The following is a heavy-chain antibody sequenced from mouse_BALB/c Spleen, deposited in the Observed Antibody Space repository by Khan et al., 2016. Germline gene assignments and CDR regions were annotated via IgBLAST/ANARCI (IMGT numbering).Heavy chain of an antibody. CDR2: IRLKSNNYAT. V-gene: IGHV6-6*02. Sequence: EVKLEESGGGLVQPGGSMKLSCVASGFTFSNYWMNWVRQSPEKGLEWVAEIRLKSNNYATHYAESVNGRFPISRDDSKSSVFLQRSNLRSEDTGSYYCLYGHFAMDFWGQGTSVTVSS. D-gene: IGHD1-1*01. CDR3: LYGHFAMDF. CDR1: GFTFSNYW. J-gene: IGHJ4*01.